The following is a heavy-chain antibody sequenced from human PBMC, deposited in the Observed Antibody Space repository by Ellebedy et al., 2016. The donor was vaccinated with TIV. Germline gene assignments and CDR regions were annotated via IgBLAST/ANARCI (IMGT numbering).Heavy chain of an antibody. Sequence: PGGSLRLSCAASGFTFSNYGMHWVRQAPGKGLEWVSVISYDGSNKYYADSVKGRFTISRENSKNTRYVQMNSLRAEDTAVYYCAKVADYYHDSSGFPDNWGQGTLVTVSS. V-gene: IGHV3-30*18. D-gene: IGHD3-22*01. CDR2: ISYDGSNK. CDR1: GFTFSNYG. CDR3: AKVADYYHDSSGFPDN. J-gene: IGHJ4*02.